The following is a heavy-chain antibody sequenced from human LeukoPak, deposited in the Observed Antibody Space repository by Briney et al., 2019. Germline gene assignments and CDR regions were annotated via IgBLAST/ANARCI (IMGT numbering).Heavy chain of an antibody. CDR1: GYTFTSYY. CDR2: INPSGGST. J-gene: IGHJ6*02. CDR3: ARDKAYSSGWYSLLGYYYGMDV. V-gene: IGHV1-46*01. D-gene: IGHD6-19*01. Sequence: GASVKVSCKASGYTFTSYYMHWVRQAPGQGLEWMGIINPSGGSTSYAQEFQGRVTMTRDTSTSTVYMELSSLRSEDTAVYYCARDKAYSSGWYSLLGYYYGMDVWGQGTTVTVSS.